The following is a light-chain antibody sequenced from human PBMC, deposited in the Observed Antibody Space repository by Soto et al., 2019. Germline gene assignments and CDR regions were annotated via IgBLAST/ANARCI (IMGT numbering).Light chain of an antibody. CDR1: LSVSSN. Sequence: IVMTQSPATLSVSPGQRATLSCRASLSVSSNLAWYQHKPGQAPRLLIYGASTRATGIPARFCGSGSGTEFTLTINSLQSEDFAVYYCQQYNDWYTFGQGTKVDIK. CDR2: GAS. J-gene: IGKJ2*01. V-gene: IGKV3-15*01. CDR3: QQYNDWYT.